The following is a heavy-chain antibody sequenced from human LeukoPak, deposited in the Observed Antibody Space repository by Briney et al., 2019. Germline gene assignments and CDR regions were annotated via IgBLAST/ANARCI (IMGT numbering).Heavy chain of an antibody. V-gene: IGHV3-21*04. J-gene: IGHJ4*02. D-gene: IGHD6-19*01. Sequence: GGSLRLSCAASGFTFSSYSMNWVRQAPGKGPEWVSSISSSSSYIYSADPMKGRFTISRDNAKNSLYLQMNSLRAEDTAVYYCASIAVAVRARDYWGQGTLVTVSS. CDR3: ASIAVAVRARDY. CDR1: GFTFSSYS. CDR2: ISSSSSYI.